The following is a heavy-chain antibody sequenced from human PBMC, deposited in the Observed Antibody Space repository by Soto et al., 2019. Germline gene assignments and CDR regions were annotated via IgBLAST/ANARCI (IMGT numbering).Heavy chain of an antibody. V-gene: IGHV3-30*18. J-gene: IGHJ4*02. D-gene: IGHD3-22*01. CDR2: ISYDGSNK. Sequence: PGGSLRLSCAASGFTFSSYGMHWVRQAPGKGLEWVAVISYDGSNKYYADSVKGRFTISRDNSKNTLYLQMNSLRAEDTAVYYCAKADDSSGSPVPYFDYWGQGTLVTVSS. CDR3: AKADDSSGSPVPYFDY. CDR1: GFTFSSYG.